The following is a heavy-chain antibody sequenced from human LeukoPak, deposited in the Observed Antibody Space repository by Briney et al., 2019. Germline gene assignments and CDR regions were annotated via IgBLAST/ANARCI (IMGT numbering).Heavy chain of an antibody. CDR2: IYTSGST. CDR3: AGSKYYYDSSGYKPGYYYYGMDV. J-gene: IGHJ6*02. V-gene: IGHV4-61*02. CDR1: GGSISSGSYY. Sequence: PSETLSLTCTVSGGSISSGSYYWSWIRQPAGKGLEWIGRIYTSGSTNYNPSLKSRVTISVDTSKNQFSLKLSSVTAADTAVYYCAGSKYYYDSSGYKPGYYYYGMDVWGQGTTVTVSS. D-gene: IGHD3-22*01.